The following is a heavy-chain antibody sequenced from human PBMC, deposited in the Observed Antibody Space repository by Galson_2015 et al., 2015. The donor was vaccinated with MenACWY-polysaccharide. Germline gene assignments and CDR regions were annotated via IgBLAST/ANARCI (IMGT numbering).Heavy chain of an antibody. CDR1: GGSISSSSYY. CDR2: IYYSGST. V-gene: IGHV4-39*01. J-gene: IGHJ4*02. Sequence: ETLSLTCTVSGGSISSSSYYWGWIRQPPGEGLEWIGSIYYSGSTYYNPSLKSRVTISVDTSKNQFSLKLSSVTAADTAVYYCARRGAAAGIFDYWGQGTLVTVSS. CDR3: ARRGAAAGIFDY. D-gene: IGHD6-13*01.